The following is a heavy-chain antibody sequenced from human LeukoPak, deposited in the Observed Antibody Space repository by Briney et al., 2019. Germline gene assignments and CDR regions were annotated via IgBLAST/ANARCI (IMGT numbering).Heavy chain of an antibody. J-gene: IGHJ4*02. D-gene: IGHD2-21*02. Sequence: SETLSLTCTVSGGSISSSSYYWGWIRQPPGKGLEWIGSIHYSGSTYYNPSLKSRVTISVDTSKNQFSLKLSSVTAADTAVYYCARGGGDCGGDCYSGDYWGQGTLVTVSS. CDR3: ARGGGDCGGDCYSGDY. CDR1: GGSISSSSYY. V-gene: IGHV4-39*01. CDR2: IHYSGST.